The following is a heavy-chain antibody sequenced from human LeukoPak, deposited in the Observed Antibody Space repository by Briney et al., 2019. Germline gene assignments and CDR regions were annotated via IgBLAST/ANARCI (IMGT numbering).Heavy chain of an antibody. V-gene: IGHV4-59*01. J-gene: IGHJ4*02. CDR3: ARAYDRSPYYFDY. D-gene: IGHD3-22*01. Sequence: SETLSLTCTVSGGSISSYYWSWIRQPPGKGLEGIGYIYYSGSTNYNPSLKSRVTISVDTSKNQFSLKLSSVTAADTAVYYCARAYDRSPYYFDYWGQGTLVTVSS. CDR2: IYYSGST. CDR1: GGSISSYY.